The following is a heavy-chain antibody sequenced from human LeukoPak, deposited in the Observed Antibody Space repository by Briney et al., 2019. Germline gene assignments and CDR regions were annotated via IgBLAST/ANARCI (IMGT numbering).Heavy chain of an antibody. CDR3: AKGGYDYVEMGYFDY. CDR1: GFSFSDYA. D-gene: IGHD5-12*01. CDR2: IIGSSGDT. Sequence: PGGSLRLSRAASGFSFSDYAMSWVRQAPGKGLEWVSLIIGSSGDTFYADSVKGRFTISRDNSKNTLYMQMNSLRAEDTALYYCAKGGYDYVEMGYFDYWGQGTLVTVSS. J-gene: IGHJ4*02. V-gene: IGHV3-23*01.